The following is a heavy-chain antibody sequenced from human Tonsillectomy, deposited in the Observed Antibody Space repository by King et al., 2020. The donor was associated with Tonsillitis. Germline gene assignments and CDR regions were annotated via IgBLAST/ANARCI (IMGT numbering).Heavy chain of an antibody. CDR2: FSGGGGST. V-gene: IGHV3-23*04. CDR1: GFTFSSYA. J-gene: IGHJ4*02. D-gene: IGHD1-20*01. CDR3: AKDRIVAGIPGTRLDY. Sequence: VQLVESGGGLVQPGGSLRLSCAASGFTFSSYAMSWVRQAPGKGLEWVSAFSGGGGSTYYADSVKGRFTISRDNSKNTLYLQMNSLRAEDTAIYYCAKDRIVAGIPGTRLDYWGQGTLVTVSS.